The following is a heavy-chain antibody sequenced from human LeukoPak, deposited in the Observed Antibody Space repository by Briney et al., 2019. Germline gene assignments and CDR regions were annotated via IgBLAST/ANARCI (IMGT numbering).Heavy chain of an antibody. CDR3: VKGLTIFG. Sequence: PGASLRLSCAASGFTFSSYAMTWVRQAPGKGLEWVSGISGSGGSTYYADSVKGRFTISRDNSKNTLYLQMNSLRAEDTAVYYCVKGLTIFGWGQGTLVTVSS. V-gene: IGHV3-23*01. J-gene: IGHJ4*02. D-gene: IGHD3-3*01. CDR2: ISGSGGST. CDR1: GFTFSSYA.